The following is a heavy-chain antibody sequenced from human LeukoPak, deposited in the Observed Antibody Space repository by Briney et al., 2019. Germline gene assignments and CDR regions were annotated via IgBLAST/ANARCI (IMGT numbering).Heavy chain of an antibody. CDR2: IGIDVRDS. Sequence: SGGSLTLSCAASGFTFSNYVMTWVRQAPGKGLEWVSAIGIDVRDSDYADSVKGRFTISRDNSKNTVYPQMNSLRAEDTGLYYCTRRVGGTPDYWGLGTLVTVSS. V-gene: IGHV3-23*01. CDR3: TRRVGGTPDY. CDR1: GFTFSNYV. J-gene: IGHJ4*02. D-gene: IGHD1-26*01.